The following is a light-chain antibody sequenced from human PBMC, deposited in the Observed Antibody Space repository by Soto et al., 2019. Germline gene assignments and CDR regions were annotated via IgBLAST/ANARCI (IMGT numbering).Light chain of an antibody. J-gene: IGLJ1*01. CDR1: SSDVGGYNY. Sequence: QSALTQPASVSGSPGQSITISCTGTSSDVGGYNYVSWYQQHPGKAPKLMIYDVSNRPSGVSNRFSGSKSGNTASLTISGLQAEDEVDYYGSSYTSSSTYVFGTGTKVTDL. CDR2: DVS. V-gene: IGLV2-14*03. CDR3: SSYTSSSTYV.